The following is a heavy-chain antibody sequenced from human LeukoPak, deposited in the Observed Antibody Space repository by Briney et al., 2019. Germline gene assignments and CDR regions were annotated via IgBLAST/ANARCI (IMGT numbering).Heavy chain of an antibody. J-gene: IGHJ4*02. CDR3: ARGSTPPRYSSSPTGFDYWAKRSASRYSSSPTGFDY. Sequence: SETLSLTCAVYGGSFSGYYWSWIRQPPGKGLEWIGEINHSGSTNYNPSLKSRVTLSVDTSKNQFSLKLSAVTAADTAVYYCARGSTPPRYSSSPTGFDYWAKRSASRYSSSPTGFDYWGQGTLVAVSS. CDR2: INHSGST. CDR1: GGSFSGYY. D-gene: IGHD6-13*01. V-gene: IGHV4-34*01.